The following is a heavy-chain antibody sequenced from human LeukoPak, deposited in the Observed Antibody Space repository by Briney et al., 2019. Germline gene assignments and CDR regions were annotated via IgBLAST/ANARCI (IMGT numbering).Heavy chain of an antibody. CDR1: GGSISSYY. CDR2: IYTSGST. Sequence: PSETLSLTCTVSGGSISSYYWSWLRQPAGKGLEWIGRIYTSGSTNYNPSLKSRVTMSVDTSKNQFSLKLSSVTAADTAVYYCARDIAVAALDAFDLWGQGTMVTVSS. J-gene: IGHJ3*01. D-gene: IGHD6-19*01. V-gene: IGHV4-4*07. CDR3: ARDIAVAALDAFDL.